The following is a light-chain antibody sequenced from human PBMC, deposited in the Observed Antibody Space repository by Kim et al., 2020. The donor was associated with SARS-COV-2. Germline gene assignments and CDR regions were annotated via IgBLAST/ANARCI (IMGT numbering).Light chain of an antibody. J-gene: IGKJ1*01. CDR2: GAS. CDR3: QQYNTWPRT. Sequence: EIVMTQSPPTLSLSPGERATLSCRASQSVSSNLAWYQQKPGQAPRLLIYGASSRPTGIPARFSASGSGTDFTLTISSLQSEDFAVYYCQQYNTWPRTFGQGTKVDIK. CDR1: QSVSSN. V-gene: IGKV3-15*01.